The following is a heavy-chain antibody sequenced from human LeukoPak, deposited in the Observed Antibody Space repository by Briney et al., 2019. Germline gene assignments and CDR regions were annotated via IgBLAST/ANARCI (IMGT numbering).Heavy chain of an antibody. D-gene: IGHD6-19*01. CDR1: GGSFTPYY. CDR2: VHHSGKT. Sequence: KTSETLSLTCAVYGGSFTPYYWTWIRQPPGKGLEWIGEVHHSGKTNYKPSLTRRLTISLDTSKNQFSLNLISVTAADTAVYFCARGLSSGWVDYWGQGTLVTVSS. CDR3: ARGLSSGWVDY. V-gene: IGHV4-34*01. J-gene: IGHJ4*02.